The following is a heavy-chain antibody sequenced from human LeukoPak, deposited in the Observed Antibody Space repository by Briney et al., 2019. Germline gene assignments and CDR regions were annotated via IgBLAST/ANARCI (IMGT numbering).Heavy chain of an antibody. CDR2: ISWNSGFI. J-gene: IGHJ6*02. CDR1: GFTFDDYA. Sequence: PGGSLRLSCAASGFTFDDYAMHWVRQAPGEGLEWVSGISWNSGFIGYADSVKGRFTISRDNVKNSMYLQMNSLRIEDTALYYCSKDISAGGLDVWGPGTPVTVSS. V-gene: IGHV3-9*01. D-gene: IGHD3-16*02. CDR3: SKDISAGGLDV.